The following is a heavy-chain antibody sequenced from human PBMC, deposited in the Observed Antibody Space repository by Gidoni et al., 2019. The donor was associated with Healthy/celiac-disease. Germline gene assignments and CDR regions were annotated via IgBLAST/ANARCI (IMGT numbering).Heavy chain of an antibody. D-gene: IGHD1-7*01. CDR3: ARGGGRYNWNYDAFDI. CDR1: GYTFTSYG. CDR2: ISAYNGNT. J-gene: IGHJ3*02. V-gene: IGHV1-18*01. Sequence: QVQLVQSGAEVTKPGDSVKVSCKASGYTFTSYGTSWVRQAPGQGLEWMGWISAYNGNTNYAQKLQGRVTMTTDTSTSTAYMELRSLRSDDTAVDYCARGGGRYNWNYDAFDIWGQGTMVTVSS.